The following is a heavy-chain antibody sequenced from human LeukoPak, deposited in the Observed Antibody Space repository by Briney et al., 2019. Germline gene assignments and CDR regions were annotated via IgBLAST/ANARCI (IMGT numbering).Heavy chain of an antibody. Sequence: GGSLRLSCAASGFTFSSYAMSWVRQAPGKGLEWVANIKRDGSEKYYVDSVKGRFTISRDNAKNLLYLQMNSLRAEDTAVYYCVKTAYGDYGYFDYWGQGTLVTVSS. CDR1: GFTFSSYA. CDR3: VKTAYGDYGYFDY. D-gene: IGHD4-17*01. V-gene: IGHV3-7*03. J-gene: IGHJ4*02. CDR2: IKRDGSEK.